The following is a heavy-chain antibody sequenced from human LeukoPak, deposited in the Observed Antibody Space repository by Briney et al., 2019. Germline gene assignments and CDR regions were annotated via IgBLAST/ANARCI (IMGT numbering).Heavy chain of an antibody. J-gene: IGHJ4*02. CDR2: ISSSGSTI. D-gene: IGHD4-11*01. CDR3: ARDQPLDYSNYWGPFDY. CDR1: GFTFSDYY. Sequence: PGGSLRLSCAASGFTFSDYYMSWIRQAPGKGLEWVSYISSSGSTIYYADSVKGRFTISRDNAKNSLYLQMNSLRAEDTAVYYCARDQPLDYSNYWGPFDYWGQGTLVTVSS. V-gene: IGHV3-11*01.